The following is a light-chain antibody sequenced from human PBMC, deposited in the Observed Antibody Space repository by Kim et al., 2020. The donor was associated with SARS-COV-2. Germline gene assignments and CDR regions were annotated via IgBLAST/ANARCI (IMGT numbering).Light chain of an antibody. J-gene: IGKJ1*01. CDR1: RGVTTR. Sequence: AFVGDRVVGSCRASRGVTTRVNWYQPKQGEAPHLLIYAASRLERGLPARFSGSGAGTEFTLTIRNVQPEDFAIYYCQQTEITPWTFGQGTKVDIK. V-gene: IGKV1-39*01. CDR2: AAS. CDR3: QQTEITPWT.